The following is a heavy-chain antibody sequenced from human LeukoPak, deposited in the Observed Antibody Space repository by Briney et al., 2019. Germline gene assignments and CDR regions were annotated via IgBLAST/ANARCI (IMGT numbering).Heavy chain of an antibody. CDR2: ISTSDRRV. D-gene: IGHD4-23*01. Sequence: PGGSLRLSCIGSGFTFSDRYMAWIRQRPGKGLEWLSYISTSDRRVYLADSAKGRFTVSRDDARKSLFLQMNSLRPDDTAVYYCARDRAVGASDSYDLWGPGTMVIVSS. CDR1: GFTFSDRY. J-gene: IGHJ3*01. V-gene: IGHV3-11*04. CDR3: ARDRAVGASDSYDL.